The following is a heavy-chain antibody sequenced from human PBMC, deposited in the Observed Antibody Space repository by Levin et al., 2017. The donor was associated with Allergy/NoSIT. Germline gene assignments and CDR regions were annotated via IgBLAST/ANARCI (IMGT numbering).Heavy chain of an antibody. CDR1: GFSISSGYY. CDR2: IYHSGST. V-gene: IGHV4-38-2*02. CDR3: ARGTIFGVVIVGFEY. D-gene: IGHD3-3*01. J-gene: IGHJ4*02. Sequence: SETLSLTCTVSGFSISSGYYWGWIRQPPGEGLEWIGSIYHSGSTYYNPSLKSRVTISVDTSKNQFSLKLSSVTAADTAVYYCARGTIFGVVIVGFEYWGQGTLVTVSS.